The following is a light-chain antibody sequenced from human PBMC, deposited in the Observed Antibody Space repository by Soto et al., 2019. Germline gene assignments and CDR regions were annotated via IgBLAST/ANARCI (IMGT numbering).Light chain of an antibody. CDR1: SSDVGAYIY. Sequence: LTQPRSVSGSPGQSVTFSCTGTSSDVGAYIYVSWYQQHPGKAPKLIIYDVIKRPSGVPDRFSGSKSGNTASLTISGLQAEDEADYYCCSYAGSYTHVFGTGTKVTVL. J-gene: IGLJ1*01. CDR2: DVI. V-gene: IGLV2-11*01. CDR3: CSYAGSYTHV.